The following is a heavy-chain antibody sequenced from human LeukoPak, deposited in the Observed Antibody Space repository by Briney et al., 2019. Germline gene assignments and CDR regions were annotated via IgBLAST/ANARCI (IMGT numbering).Heavy chain of an antibody. CDR1: GFTFSSYA. Sequence: GGSLRLSCAASGFTFSSYAMSWVRQAPGKGLEWVSAISGSGGSTYYADSVKGRFTISRENSKNTLYLQMNSLRAEDTAVYYCAKDQDSSGWFDYWGQGTLVTVSS. CDR2: ISGSGGST. D-gene: IGHD6-19*01. CDR3: AKDQDSSGWFDY. V-gene: IGHV3-23*01. J-gene: IGHJ4*02.